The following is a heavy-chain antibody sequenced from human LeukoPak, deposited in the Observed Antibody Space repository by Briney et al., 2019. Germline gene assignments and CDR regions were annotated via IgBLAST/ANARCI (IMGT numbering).Heavy chain of an antibody. CDR2: IYSGGST. J-gene: IGHJ3*02. D-gene: IGHD3-22*01. Sequence: GGSLRLSCAASGFTVSSNYMTWVRQAPGKWLEWVSHIYSGGSTYYADSVKGRFTISRDNSKNTLYLQMNSLRAEDTAVYYCAKGRSSGYYYDAFDIWGQGTMVTVSS. CDR3: AKGRSSGYYYDAFDI. V-gene: IGHV3-53*01. CDR1: GFTVSSNY.